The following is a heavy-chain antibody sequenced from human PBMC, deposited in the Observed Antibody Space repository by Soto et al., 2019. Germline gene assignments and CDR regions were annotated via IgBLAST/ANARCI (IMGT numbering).Heavy chain of an antibody. D-gene: IGHD1-1*01. CDR2: IYWDDDK. CDR1: GFSLSTSGVG. V-gene: IGHV2-5*02. CDR3: SHRNEMDY. J-gene: IGHJ4*02. Sequence: QITLKESGPTLVKPTQTLTLTCTLSGFSLSTSGVGVGWIRQPPGKALEWLALIYWDDDKRYIPSLKSRLTITKDTTKNQVVLTMTNMDPVDTATYSYSHRNEMDYWGQGTLVTVSS.